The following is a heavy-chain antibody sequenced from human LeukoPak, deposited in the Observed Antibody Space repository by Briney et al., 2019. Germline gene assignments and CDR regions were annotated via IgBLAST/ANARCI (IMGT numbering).Heavy chain of an antibody. V-gene: IGHV4-61*02. Sequence: SQTLSLTCTVSGGSISSGSYYWSWIRQPAGKGLEWIGRIYTSGSTNYNPSLKSRVTISVGTSQNQFSLKLSSVIAADTAVYYCAIDRRSGYSCGPEDIWVQGTMVTVSS. CDR2: IYTSGST. CDR3: AIDRRSGYSCGPEDI. D-gene: IGHD5-18*01. CDR1: GGSISSGSYY. J-gene: IGHJ3*02.